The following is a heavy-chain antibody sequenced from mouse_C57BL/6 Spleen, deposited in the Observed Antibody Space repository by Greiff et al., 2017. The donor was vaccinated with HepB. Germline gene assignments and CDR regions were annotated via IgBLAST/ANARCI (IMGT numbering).Heavy chain of an antibody. V-gene: IGHV1-64*01. J-gene: IGHJ4*01. CDR3: ARDWDGVLYAMDY. D-gene: IGHD4-1*01. CDR2: IHPNSGST. Sequence: QVQLQHPGAELVKPGASVKLSCKASGYTFTSYWMHWVKQRPGQGLEWIGMIHPNSGSTNYNEKFKSKATLTVDKSSSTAYMQLSSLTSEDSAVYYCARDWDGVLYAMDYWGQGTSVTVSS. CDR1: GYTFTSYW.